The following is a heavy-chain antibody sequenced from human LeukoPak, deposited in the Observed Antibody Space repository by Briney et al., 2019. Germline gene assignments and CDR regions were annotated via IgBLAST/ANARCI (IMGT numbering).Heavy chain of an antibody. CDR3: ARVADLTGHDY. D-gene: IGHD3-9*01. CDR1: GFTFTSYA. J-gene: IGHJ4*02. CDR2: ISSDGDST. Sequence: SGGSLRLSCAASGFTFTSYAMHWVRQAPGKGLEYVSVISSDGDSTYCANSVKGRFTISRDNSKNTLYLQMGSLRAEDMAVYYCARVADLTGHDYWGQGTLVTVSS. V-gene: IGHV3-64*01.